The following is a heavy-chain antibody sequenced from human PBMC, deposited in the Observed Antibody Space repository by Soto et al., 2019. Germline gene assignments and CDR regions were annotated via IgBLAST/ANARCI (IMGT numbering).Heavy chain of an antibody. CDR1: GFTLTSSA. Sequence: PGKGSFKASGFTLTSSAVQWGRQARGQRLEWIGWIVVGSGNTNYAQKFQERVTITRDMSTSTAYMELSSLRSEDTAVYYCAARSGYFYGMDVRGQGTTVTVSS. CDR2: IVVGSGNT. D-gene: IGHD3-3*01. V-gene: IGHV1-58*01. CDR3: AARSGYFYGMDV. J-gene: IGHJ6*02.